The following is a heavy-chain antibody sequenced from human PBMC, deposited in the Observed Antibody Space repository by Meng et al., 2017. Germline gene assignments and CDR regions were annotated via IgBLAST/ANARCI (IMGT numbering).Heavy chain of an antibody. D-gene: IGHD2-2*01. CDR3: TRDGYSDCSRTSCFDS. J-gene: IGHJ4*02. CDR2: INTNTGNP. CDR1: GYPFTSYA. V-gene: IGHV7-4-1*02. Sequence: GQLLHSGSELSKPGASWKVSCNASGYPFTSYAMNWVRQAPGEGLEWMGWINTNTGNPTYAQGFTGRFVFSLDTSVSTAYLQISGLKADDTAVYYCTRDGYSDCSRTSCFDSWGQGTLVTVSS.